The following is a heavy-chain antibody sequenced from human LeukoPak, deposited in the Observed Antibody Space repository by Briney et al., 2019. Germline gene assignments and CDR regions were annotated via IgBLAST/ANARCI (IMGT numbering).Heavy chain of an antibody. D-gene: IGHD3-10*01. CDR3: ARQATMVRGVITPYYYYYYMDV. Sequence: GESLKISCKGSGYSFTSYWIGWVRQMPGKGLEWMGIIYPGDSDTRYSPSFQGQVTISADKSISTANLQWSSLKASDTAMYYCARQATMVRGVITPYYYYYYMDVWGKGTTVTVSS. J-gene: IGHJ6*03. V-gene: IGHV5-51*01. CDR2: IYPGDSDT. CDR1: GYSFTSYW.